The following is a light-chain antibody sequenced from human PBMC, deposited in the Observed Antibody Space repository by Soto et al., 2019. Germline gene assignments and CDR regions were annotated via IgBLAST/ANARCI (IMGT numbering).Light chain of an antibody. Sequence: QLVLTQPPSVSGAPGQRVTISCTGSSSNIGAGYDVHWYQQLPGTAPKLLIYGNSNRPSGVPDRFSGSKSGTSASLAITGLQAEDEADYYCQSYDSSLGYVFGTGTQLTVL. CDR3: QSYDSSLGYV. CDR2: GNS. V-gene: IGLV1-40*01. CDR1: SSNIGAGYD. J-gene: IGLJ1*01.